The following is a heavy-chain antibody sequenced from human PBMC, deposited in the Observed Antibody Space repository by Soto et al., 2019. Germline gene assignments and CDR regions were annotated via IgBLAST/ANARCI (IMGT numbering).Heavy chain of an antibody. V-gene: IGHV3-48*01. J-gene: IGHJ6*02. CDR3: ARDRLSYGMDV. Sequence: EVQLVESGGGLVQPGGSLRLSCVASGFTFSSYSMNWVRQAPGKGLEWVSYISSSSSTIYYADSVKGRFTISRDNAKNSLYLQMNSLRAEDTAVYYCARDRLSYGMDVWGQGTTVTVSS. CDR2: ISSSSSTI. CDR1: GFTFSSYS.